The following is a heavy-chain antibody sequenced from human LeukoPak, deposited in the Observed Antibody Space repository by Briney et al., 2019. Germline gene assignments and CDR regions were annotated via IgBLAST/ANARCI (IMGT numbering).Heavy chain of an antibody. Sequence: ASVKVSCKASGGTFSSYAISWVRQAPGQGLEWMGGIIPIFGTANYAQKFQGRVTITADESTSTAYMELSSLRSEDTAVYYCARDYGIAVAPFDYWGQGTLVTVSS. CDR3: ARDYGIAVAPFDY. CDR1: GGTFSSYA. CDR2: IIPIFGTA. V-gene: IGHV1-69*13. J-gene: IGHJ4*02. D-gene: IGHD6-19*01.